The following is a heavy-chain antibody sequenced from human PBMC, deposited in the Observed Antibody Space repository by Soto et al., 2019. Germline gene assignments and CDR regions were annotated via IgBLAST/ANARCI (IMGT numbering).Heavy chain of an antibody. V-gene: IGHV3-23*01. J-gene: IGHJ4*02. CDR1: GFTFSSYA. Sequence: GGSLRLSCAASGFTFSSYAMSWVRQAPGKGLEWVSAISGSGGSTYYADSVKGRFTISRDNSKNTLYLQMNSLRAEDTAVYYCAKEGAPTAYCGGDCYTYYFDYWGQGTLVTVSS. CDR2: ISGSGGST. CDR3: AKEGAPTAYCGGDCYTYYFDY. D-gene: IGHD2-21*01.